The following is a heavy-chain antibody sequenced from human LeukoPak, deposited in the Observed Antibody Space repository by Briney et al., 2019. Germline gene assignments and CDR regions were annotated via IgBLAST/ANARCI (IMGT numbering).Heavy chain of an antibody. Sequence: SETLSLTCAVSSGSINSGGYYWGWIRQPPGKGLEYIAYISHSGSTYYNSSLKTRVTISKDMSKNQFSLKLSSVTAADTAVYYCARLFDSSGYYHFDYWGQGILVTVSS. CDR1: SGSINSGGYY. CDR2: ISHSGST. CDR3: ARLFDSSGYYHFDY. D-gene: IGHD3-22*01. J-gene: IGHJ4*02. V-gene: IGHV4-30-2*01.